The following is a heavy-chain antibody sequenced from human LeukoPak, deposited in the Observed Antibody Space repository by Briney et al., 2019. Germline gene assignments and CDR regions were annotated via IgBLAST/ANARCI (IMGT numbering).Heavy chain of an antibody. Sequence: GASVKVSCKASGYTFTSYAMHWVRQAPGQRLEWMGWINAGNGNTKYSQKFRGRVTITRDTSASTAYMELSSLRSEDTAVYYCARRRDGYNFRGPFDYWGQGTLVTVSS. CDR3: ARRRDGYNFRGPFDY. J-gene: IGHJ4*02. CDR1: GYTFTSYA. V-gene: IGHV1-3*01. D-gene: IGHD5-24*01. CDR2: INAGNGNT.